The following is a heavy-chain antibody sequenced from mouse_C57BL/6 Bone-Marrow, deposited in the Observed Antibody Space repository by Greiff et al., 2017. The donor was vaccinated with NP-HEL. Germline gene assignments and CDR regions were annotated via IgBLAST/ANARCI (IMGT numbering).Heavy chain of an antibody. Sequence: QVHVKQSGAELVKPGASVKLSCKASGYTFTEYTIHWVKQRSGQGLEWIGWFYPGSGSIKYNEKFKDKATLTADKSSSTVYMELSRLTSEDSAVYFCARHEEDGYDVVTYYFDYWGQGTTLTVSS. D-gene: IGHD2-2*01. CDR3: ARHEEDGYDVVTYYFDY. V-gene: IGHV1-62-2*01. CDR1: GYTFTEYT. CDR2: FYPGSGSI. J-gene: IGHJ2*01.